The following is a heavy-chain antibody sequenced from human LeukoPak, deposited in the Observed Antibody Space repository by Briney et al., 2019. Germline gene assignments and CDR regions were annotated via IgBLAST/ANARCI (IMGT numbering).Heavy chain of an antibody. D-gene: IGHD3-22*01. J-gene: IGHJ4*02. Sequence: ASVKVSCKASGYTFTSYGISWVRQAPGQGLEWMGWISAYNGNTNYAQKLQGRVTMTTDTSTSTAYMELRSLRSDDTAVYYCARDRSYYYESSGYYYVGGNYWGQGTLVTVSS. CDR1: GYTFTSYG. CDR3: ARDRSYYYESSGYYYVGGNY. CDR2: ISAYNGNT. V-gene: IGHV1-18*01.